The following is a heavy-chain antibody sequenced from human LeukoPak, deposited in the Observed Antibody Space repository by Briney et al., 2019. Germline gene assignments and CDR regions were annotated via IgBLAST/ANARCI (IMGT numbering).Heavy chain of an antibody. CDR2: VSAYNGNT. CDR3: ARGPRVQLWSTVYYYMDV. V-gene: IGHV1-18*04. D-gene: IGHD5-18*01. CDR1: GYTFTGYY. Sequence: GASVKVSCKASGYTFTGYYMHWVRQAPGQGLEWMGWVSAYNGNTNYAQKLQGRVTMTTDTSTSTAYMELRSLRSDDTAVYYCARGPRVQLWSTVYYYMDVWGKGTTVTVSS. J-gene: IGHJ6*03.